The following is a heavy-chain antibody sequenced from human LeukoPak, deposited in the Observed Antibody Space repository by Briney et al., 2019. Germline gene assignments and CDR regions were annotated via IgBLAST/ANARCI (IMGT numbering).Heavy chain of an antibody. CDR2: ISPDNGNA. J-gene: IGHJ4*02. CDR3: TLYNY. V-gene: IGHV1-3*03. CDR1: GYSFTSQD. Sequence: EASVKVSCKTSGYSFTSQDMHWVRQAPGQRLEWVGCISPDNGNAQYSQEFQGRVTITRDTSARTAYMELSSLRSEDMAVYYCTLYNYWGQGTLVTVSS. D-gene: IGHD2-2*02.